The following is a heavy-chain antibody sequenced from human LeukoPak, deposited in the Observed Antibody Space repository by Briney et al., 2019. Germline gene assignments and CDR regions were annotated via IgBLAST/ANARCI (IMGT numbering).Heavy chain of an antibody. Sequence: ASVKVSRKASGYTFTSYDINWVRQATGQGLGWMGWMNPNSGNTGYAQKFQGRVTMTRNTSISTAYVELSSLRSEDTAVYYCARGTRATIFGVVIIRRRFDYWGQGTLVTVSS. CDR2: MNPNSGNT. CDR1: GYTFTSYD. D-gene: IGHD3-3*01. CDR3: ARGTRATIFGVVIIRRRFDY. J-gene: IGHJ4*02. V-gene: IGHV1-8*01.